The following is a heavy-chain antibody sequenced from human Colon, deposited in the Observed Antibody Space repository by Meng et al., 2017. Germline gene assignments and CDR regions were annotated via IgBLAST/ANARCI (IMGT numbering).Heavy chain of an antibody. J-gene: IGHJ4*02. D-gene: IGHD3-10*01. V-gene: IGHV3-15*04. Sequence: GESLKISCAASGLTFSNAWMSWVRQAPGRGLEWVGRIGSKTDGGTTDYAAPVKGRFTVSRDNSKNTLYLQMNSLKTEDTAVYYCAHFVYYGSGFSYWGQGTMVTVSS. CDR2: IGSKTDGGTT. CDR1: GLTFSNAW. CDR3: AHFVYYGSGFSY.